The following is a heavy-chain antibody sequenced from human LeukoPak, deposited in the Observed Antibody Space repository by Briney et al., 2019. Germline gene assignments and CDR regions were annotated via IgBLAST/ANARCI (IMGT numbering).Heavy chain of an antibody. J-gene: IGHJ4*02. CDR2: ISWNSGSI. V-gene: IGHV3-9*01. CDR3: AKAQSLGELSLHFDY. Sequence: GRSLRLSCAASGFTFDDYAMHWVRQAPGKGLEWVSGISWNSGSIGYADSVKGRFTTSRDNAKNSLYLQMNSLRAEDTALYYCAKAQSLGELSLHFDYWGQGTLVTVSS. CDR1: GFTFDDYA. D-gene: IGHD3-16*02.